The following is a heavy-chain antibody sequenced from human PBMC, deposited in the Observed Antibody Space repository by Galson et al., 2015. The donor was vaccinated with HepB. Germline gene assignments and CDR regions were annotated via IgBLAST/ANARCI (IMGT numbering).Heavy chain of an antibody. CDR3: VFLRGYDFKPLGY. Sequence: SLRLSCAASTFIFSTYSMDWVRQAPGKGLEWVSYISSSSTNIYYADSVKGGFTISSDNAKNSLYLQMNSLSVEDTAAYYCVFLRGYDFKPLGYWGQGTLVTVSS. D-gene: IGHD5-12*01. CDR1: TFIFSTYS. J-gene: IGHJ4*02. V-gene: IGHV3-48*04. CDR2: ISSSSTNI.